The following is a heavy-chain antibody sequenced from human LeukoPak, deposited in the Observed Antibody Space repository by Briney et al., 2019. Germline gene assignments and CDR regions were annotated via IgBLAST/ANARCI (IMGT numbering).Heavy chain of an antibody. CDR3: ARDGGGFDP. Sequence: PSETLSLTCTVSGGSINNYYWSRIRQPPGKGLEWIGYIYYNGGTNYSPSLKSRVTISVDTSKNQFSLKLSSVTAADTAVYYCARDGGGFDPWGQGTLVTVSS. CDR1: GGSINNYY. CDR2: IYYNGGT. D-gene: IGHD4-17*01. V-gene: IGHV4-59*01. J-gene: IGHJ5*02.